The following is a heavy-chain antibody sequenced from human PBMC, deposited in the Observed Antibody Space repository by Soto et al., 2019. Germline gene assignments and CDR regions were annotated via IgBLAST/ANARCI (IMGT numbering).Heavy chain of an antibody. CDR1: GFTFSSYA. CDR3: AKDRDGAAAGPTKFYGMDV. Sequence: VQLLESGGGLVQPGGSLRLSCAASGFTFSSYAMSWVRQAPGKGLEWVSVISGSGDSTYYADSVRGRFTISRDNSQTTLYMQMNSLRAEDTAVYYCAKDRDGAAAGPTKFYGMDVWGQGTTVTVAS. CDR2: ISGSGDST. D-gene: IGHD6-13*01. J-gene: IGHJ6*02. V-gene: IGHV3-23*01.